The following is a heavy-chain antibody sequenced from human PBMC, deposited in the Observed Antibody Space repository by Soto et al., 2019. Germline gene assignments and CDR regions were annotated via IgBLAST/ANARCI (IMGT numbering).Heavy chain of an antibody. CDR3: ARSIVVVTALDY. V-gene: IGHV1-3*05. Sequence: QVQLVQSGAEEKKPGASVKVSCKASGYTFTSYAMHWVRQAPGQRLEWMGWINAGNGNTKYSQKFQGRVTITRDTSASPAYMGLGRLRSEDTAVYYCARSIVVVTALDYWGQGTLVTVSS. CDR1: GYTFTSYA. J-gene: IGHJ4*02. D-gene: IGHD2-21*02. CDR2: INAGNGNT.